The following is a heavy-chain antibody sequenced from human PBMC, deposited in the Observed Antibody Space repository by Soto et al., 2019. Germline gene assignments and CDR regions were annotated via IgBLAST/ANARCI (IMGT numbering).Heavy chain of an antibody. J-gene: IGHJ4*02. CDR2: FYYSGST. V-gene: IGHV4-59*01. CDR3: ARGTLTSYFDY. CDR1: GGSISSYY. Sequence: LSLTCTVSGGSISSYYWSWIRQPPGKGLEWIGYFYYSGSTNYNPSLKSRVTVSVDTSKNQFSLKLSSVTAADTVVYYCARGTLTSYFDYWGQGTLVTVS.